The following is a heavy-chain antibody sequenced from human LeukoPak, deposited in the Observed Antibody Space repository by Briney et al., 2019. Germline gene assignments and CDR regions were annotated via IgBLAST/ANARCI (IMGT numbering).Heavy chain of an antibody. CDR1: GGSISSGGYY. D-gene: IGHD3-3*01. CDR3: ARDTGSGYIRGG. V-gene: IGHV4-30-2*01. J-gene: IGHJ4*02. Sequence: SETLSLTCTVSGGSISSGGYYWSWIRQPPGKGLEWIGYIYHSGSTYYNPSLKSRVTISVDRSKNQFSLKLSSVTAADTAVYYCARDTGSGYIRGGWGQGTLVTVSS. CDR2: IYHSGST.